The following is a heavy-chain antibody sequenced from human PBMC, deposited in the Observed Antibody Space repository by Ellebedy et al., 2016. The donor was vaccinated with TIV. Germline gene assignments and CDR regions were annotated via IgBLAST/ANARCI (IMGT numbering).Heavy chain of an antibody. CDR1: GFIFSSYA. J-gene: IGHJ3*02. D-gene: IGHD3-22*01. CDR2: ISYDGNSK. Sequence: GGSLRLSCAASGFIFSSYAMNWVRQAPGKGLEWVAVISYDGNSKYYADSVKGRFTISRENSKNTLYLQMNSLRAEDTAVYYCAREDIYDSSGYHAFDIWGQGTMVTFSS. CDR3: AREDIYDSSGYHAFDI. V-gene: IGHV3-30-3*01.